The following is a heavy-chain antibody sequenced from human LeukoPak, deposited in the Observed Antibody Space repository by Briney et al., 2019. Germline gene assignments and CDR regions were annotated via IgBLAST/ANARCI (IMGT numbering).Heavy chain of an antibody. J-gene: IGHJ4*02. D-gene: IGHD6-13*01. CDR3: ARDHVDSSSWRFDY. CDR1: GFTFSSYS. Sequence: GGSLRLSCAASGFTFSSYSMNWVRQAPGKGLEWVSSISSSSSYIYYADSVKGRFAISRDNAKNSLYLQMNSLRAEDTAVYYCARDHVDSSSWRFDYWGQGTLVTVSS. V-gene: IGHV3-21*01. CDR2: ISSSSSYI.